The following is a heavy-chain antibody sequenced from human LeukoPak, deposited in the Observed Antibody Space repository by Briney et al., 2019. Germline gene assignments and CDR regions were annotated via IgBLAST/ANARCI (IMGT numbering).Heavy chain of an antibody. CDR1: GFTFGDFA. CDR2: KNGDGGST. CDR3: AKGKYSSGWFPFDS. J-gene: IGHJ4*02. V-gene: IGHV3-43*02. Sequence: PGGSLRLSCAASGFTFGDFAMHWVRQTPGKGLEWVSLKNGDGGSTYYADSVKGRFTISRDNSKNSLYLQMNSLRNEDTALYYCAKGKYSSGWFPFDSWGQGTPVTVSS. D-gene: IGHD6-19*01.